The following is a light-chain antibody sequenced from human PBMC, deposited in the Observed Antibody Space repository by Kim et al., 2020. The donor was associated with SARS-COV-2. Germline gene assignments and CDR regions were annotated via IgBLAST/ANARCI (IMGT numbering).Light chain of an antibody. V-gene: IGKV3-11*01. CDR3: QQRGNWPLT. J-gene: IGKJ4*01. CDR1: QSVSSY. CDR2: DAS. Sequence: LSPGERATLSCRASQSVSSYLAWYHQKPGQAPRILIYDASNRATGIPARFSGSGSGTDFTLTISSLEPEDFAVYYCQQRGNWPLTFGGGTKVDIK.